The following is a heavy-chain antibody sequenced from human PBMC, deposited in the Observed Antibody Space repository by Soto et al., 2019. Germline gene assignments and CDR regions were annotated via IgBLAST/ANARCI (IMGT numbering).Heavy chain of an antibody. CDR1: GASITSGDYY. CDR3: ARGTGYYYDSSGYNWFDP. V-gene: IGHV4-31*02. D-gene: IGHD3-22*01. Sequence: SETLSLTCTVSGASITSGDYYWSWIRQHPGKGREWIGYIYHSGSTYYNPSLKSRVTISVDRSKNQFSLNLSSVTAADTAVYYCARGTGYYYDSSGYNWFDPWGQGTLVTVSS. J-gene: IGHJ5*02. CDR2: IYHSGST.